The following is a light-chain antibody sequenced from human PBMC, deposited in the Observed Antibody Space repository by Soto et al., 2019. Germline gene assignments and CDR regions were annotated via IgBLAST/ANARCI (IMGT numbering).Light chain of an antibody. CDR2: GAS. J-gene: IGKJ2*01. CDR3: QHYTHLPMYT. V-gene: IGKV3-15*01. Sequence: ELVMTQSPATLSASPGERATLSCRASQSVITNVAWYQQKPGQAPRLLIYGASTRATGIPARFSGSGSGTEFTLTISSLQSEDFAVYYCQHYTHLPMYTFGQGTKVEIK. CDR1: QSVITN.